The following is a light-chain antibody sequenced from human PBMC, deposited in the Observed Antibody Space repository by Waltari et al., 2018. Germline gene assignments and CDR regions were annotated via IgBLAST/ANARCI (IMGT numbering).Light chain of an antibody. J-gene: IGKJ5*01. Sequence: EIVLTQSPATLSLSPGERATLSCRASQSVSSFLAWYQKKRGQTPRLLIYDASTRATGIPARFSGSGSGTDFTLTISSLEPEDFAVYYCQQRKTWPITFGQGTRLEIK. CDR3: QQRKTWPIT. CDR2: DAS. V-gene: IGKV3-11*01. CDR1: QSVSSF.